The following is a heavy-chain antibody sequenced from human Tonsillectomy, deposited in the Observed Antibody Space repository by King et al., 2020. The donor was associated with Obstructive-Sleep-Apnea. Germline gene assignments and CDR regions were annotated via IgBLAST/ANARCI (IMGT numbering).Heavy chain of an antibody. CDR3: ASRLYSSGWYYFDH. J-gene: IGHJ4*02. CDR1: GFTFSDYY. CDR2: ISSSVSTI. Sequence: VQLVQSGGGLVKPGGSLRLSCAASGFTFSDYYMSWIRQAPGKGLEWVSYISSSVSTIHYADSVKGRFTISRDNAKNSLYLQMNSLRAEGTAVYYCASRLYSSGWYYFDHWGQGTLVTVSS. D-gene: IGHD6-19*01. V-gene: IGHV3-11*01.